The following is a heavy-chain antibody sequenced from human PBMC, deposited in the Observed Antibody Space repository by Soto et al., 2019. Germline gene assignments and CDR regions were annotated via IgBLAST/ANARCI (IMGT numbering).Heavy chain of an antibody. CDR2: ISSSSSYT. V-gene: IGHV3-11*06. J-gene: IGHJ4*02. D-gene: IGHD5-18*01. Sequence: VQLVESGGGLVKPGGSLRLSCAASGFTFSDYYMSWIRQAPGKGLEWVSYISSSSSYTNYADSVKGRFTISRDNAKNSLYLQMNSLRAEDTAVYYCARVRRLLDFDYWGQGTLVTVSS. CDR1: GFTFSDYY. CDR3: ARVRRLLDFDY.